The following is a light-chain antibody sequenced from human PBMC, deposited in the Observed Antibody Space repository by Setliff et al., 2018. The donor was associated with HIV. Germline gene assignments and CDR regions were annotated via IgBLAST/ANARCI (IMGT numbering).Light chain of an antibody. CDR2: EVS. V-gene: IGLV2-23*02. J-gene: IGLJ2*01. Sequence: QSALAQPASVSGSPGQSITISCTGTSSDVGSYNLVSWYQQHPGKAPKLIIYEVSKRPSGVSNRFSGPNSGNTASLTIPGLQTDDEADYYCCSYAGSSTFVFGGGTKGTVL. CDR1: SSDVGSYNL. CDR3: CSYAGSSTFV.